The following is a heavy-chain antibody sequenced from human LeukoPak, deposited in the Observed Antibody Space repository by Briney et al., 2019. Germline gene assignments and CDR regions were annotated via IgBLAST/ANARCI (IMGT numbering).Heavy chain of an antibody. CDR1: GFTVSSNY. J-gene: IGHJ4*02. CDR2: IYSGGST. CDR3: ATNRDGYNYYLDY. V-gene: IGHV3-53*01. Sequence: PGGSLRLSCAASGFTVSSNYMSSVRQAPGKGLEWVSVIYSGGSTYYADSVKGRFTISRDNSKNTLYLQMNSLRAEDTAVYYCATNRDGYNYYLDYWGQGTLVTVSS. D-gene: IGHD5-24*01.